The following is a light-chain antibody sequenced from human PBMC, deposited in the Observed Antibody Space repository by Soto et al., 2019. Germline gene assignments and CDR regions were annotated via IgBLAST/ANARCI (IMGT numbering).Light chain of an antibody. CDR3: QHYNSYSEA. Sequence: DIHMTHSPSTLSLSVGDRFTITCRASQTISSWLAWYQQKPGKAPKLLIYKASTLKSGVPSRFSGSGSGTEFTLTISSLQPDDFATYYCQHYNSYSEAFGQGTKVDIK. CDR2: KAS. J-gene: IGKJ1*01. CDR1: QTISSW. V-gene: IGKV1-5*03.